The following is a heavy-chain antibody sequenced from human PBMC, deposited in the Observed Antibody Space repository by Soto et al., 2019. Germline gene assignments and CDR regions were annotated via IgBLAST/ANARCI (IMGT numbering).Heavy chain of an antibody. D-gene: IGHD3-10*01. CDR1: GGSISSYY. J-gene: IGHJ3*02. Sequence: TVSGGSISSYYWSWIRQPPGKGLEWIGYIYYSGSTNYNPSLKSRVTISVDTSKNQFSLKLSSVTAADTAVYYCARRYGSFFDIWGQGTMVTVSS. V-gene: IGHV4-59*08. CDR2: IYYSGST. CDR3: ARRYGSFFDI.